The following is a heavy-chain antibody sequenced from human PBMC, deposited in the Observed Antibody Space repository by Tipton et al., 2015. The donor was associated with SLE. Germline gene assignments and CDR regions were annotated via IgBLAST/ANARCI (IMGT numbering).Heavy chain of an antibody. CDR2: INHSGST. CDR1: GYSISSGYY. V-gene: IGHV4-38-2*01. Sequence: TLSLTCAVSGYSISSGYYWGWIRQPPGKGLEWIGSINHSGSTNYNPSLKSRLTISVDTSKNQFSLKLSSVTAADTAVYYCARGGGNWGFAFDIWGQGTMVTVSS. CDR3: ARGGGNWGFAFDI. D-gene: IGHD7-27*01. J-gene: IGHJ3*02.